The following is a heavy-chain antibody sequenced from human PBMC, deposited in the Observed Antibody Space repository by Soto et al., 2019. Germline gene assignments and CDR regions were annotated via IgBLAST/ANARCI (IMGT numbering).Heavy chain of an antibody. CDR2: INPSGGRA. J-gene: IGHJ6*02. V-gene: IGHV1-46*01. D-gene: IGHD6-13*01. CDR1: GYTFTSYY. Sequence: QVQLVQSGAEGKKPGASVKVSCKSSGYTFTSYYIHWVRQAPGQGLEWMGIINPSGGRATYAQTFQGRVTMTSDTSTSTVYMELSSLISGDMAVYFCARAAAPGSGRRVDVWGQGTSVTVSS. CDR3: ARAAAPGSGRRVDV.